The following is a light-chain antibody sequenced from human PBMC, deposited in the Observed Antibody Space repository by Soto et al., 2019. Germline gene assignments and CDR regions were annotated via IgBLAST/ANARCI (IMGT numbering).Light chain of an antibody. CDR3: QKYNNWPYT. CDR1: QSVSSN. CDR2: AAS. V-gene: IGKV3-15*01. Sequence: ETVLTQSPGTLSFSPGERGTLSCRASQSVSSNLAWYQQKPGQAPRLLIYAASARATGIPARFSGSGSGTDFNLTISRLQSEDFAVYYCQKYNNWPYTFGQGTKVDIK. J-gene: IGKJ2*01.